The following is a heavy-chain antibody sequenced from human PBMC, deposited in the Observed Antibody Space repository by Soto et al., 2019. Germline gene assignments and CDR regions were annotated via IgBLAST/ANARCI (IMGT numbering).Heavy chain of an antibody. J-gene: IGHJ5*02. V-gene: IGHV4-39*01. CDR2: IYYSGST. CDR1: GGSISSSSYY. Sequence: LSLTCTVSGGSISSSSYYWGWIRQPPGKGLEWIGSIYYSGSTYYNPSLKSRVTISVDTSKNQFSLKLSSVTAADTAVYYCARRSSRYSSGWNWFDPWGQGTLVTVSS. CDR3: ARRSSRYSSGWNWFDP. D-gene: IGHD6-19*01.